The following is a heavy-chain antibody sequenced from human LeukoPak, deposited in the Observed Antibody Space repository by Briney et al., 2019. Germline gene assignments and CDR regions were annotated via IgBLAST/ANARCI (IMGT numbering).Heavy chain of an antibody. J-gene: IGHJ4*02. D-gene: IGHD3-10*01. CDR2: INPNSGGT. CDR3: AREYGSGSYYIF. V-gene: IGHV1-2*02. CDR1: GYTFTGYY. Sequence: ASVKVSCKASGYTFTGYYMHWVRQAPGQGLEWMGWINPNSGGTNYAQKFRGRVTMTRDTSISTAYMELSRLRSDDTAVYYCAREYGSGSYYIFWGQGTLVTVSS.